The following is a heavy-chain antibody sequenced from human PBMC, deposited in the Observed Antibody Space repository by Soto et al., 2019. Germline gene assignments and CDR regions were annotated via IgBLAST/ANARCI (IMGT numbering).Heavy chain of an antibody. Sequence: PGGSLRLACAASVFTFSSYGMHWVRQAPGKGLEWVAVISYDGSNKYYADSVKGRFTISRDNSKNTLYLQMNSLRAEDTAVYYCAKDLSSRSGYYYYGMDVWGQGTTVTVSS. CDR1: VFTFSSYG. V-gene: IGHV3-30*18. CDR3: AKDLSSRSGYYYYGMDV. D-gene: IGHD2-2*01. CDR2: ISYDGSNK. J-gene: IGHJ6*02.